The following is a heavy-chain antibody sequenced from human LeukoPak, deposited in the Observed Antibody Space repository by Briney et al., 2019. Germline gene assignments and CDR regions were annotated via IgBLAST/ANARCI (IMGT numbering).Heavy chain of an antibody. Sequence: ASVNVSCKASGYTFTSYAMNWVRQAPGQGLEWMGWINTNTGNPTYAQGFTGRFVFSLDTSVSTAYLQISSLKAEDTAVYYCARGRITMVRGGAPLVLEMYYFDYWGQGTLVTVSS. CDR3: ARGRITMVRGGAPLVLEMYYFDY. CDR2: INTNTGNP. J-gene: IGHJ4*02. V-gene: IGHV7-4-1*02. CDR1: GYTFTSYA. D-gene: IGHD3-10*01.